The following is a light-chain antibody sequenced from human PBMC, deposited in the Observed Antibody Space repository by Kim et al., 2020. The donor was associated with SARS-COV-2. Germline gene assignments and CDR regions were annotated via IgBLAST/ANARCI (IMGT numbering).Light chain of an antibody. CDR1: SGSVADNF. CDR2: DNN. CDR3: QSYNDISVI. V-gene: IGLV6-57*03. Sequence: GETVTISCARSSGSVADNFVQWYQHRPGSAPSTLIYDNNQRPSGVPDRFSGSIDSSSNSASLTISGLKTEDEADYYCQSYNDISVIFGGGTQLTVL. J-gene: IGLJ2*01.